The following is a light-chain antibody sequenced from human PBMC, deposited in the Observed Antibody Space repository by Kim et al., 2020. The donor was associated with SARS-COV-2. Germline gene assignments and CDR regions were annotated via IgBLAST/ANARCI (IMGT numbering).Light chain of an antibody. V-gene: IGKV3-11*01. Sequence: SLCPGESVPLPCRAGQCLSNYLHLPQQNPAQAPRLLLYDASSRAIGIPARFSGSVFGTDFTLTLSSLEPGDFAVYYCQHCSNWPYIFGQGNKLEL. J-gene: IGKJ2*01. CDR3: QHCSNWPYI. CDR2: DAS. CDR1: QCLSNY.